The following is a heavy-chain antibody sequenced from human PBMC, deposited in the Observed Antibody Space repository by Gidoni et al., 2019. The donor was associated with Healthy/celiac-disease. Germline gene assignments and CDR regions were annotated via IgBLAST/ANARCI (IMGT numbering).Heavy chain of an antibody. CDR1: GFTFSSYR. CDR3: ARETSEQLVPYYYYYMDV. D-gene: IGHD6-6*01. Sequence: EVQLVETGGGLVQPGGSLGLSCAASGFTFSSYRMNWVRQAPGKGLGWVSYISSSSSTIYYADAVKGRFTISRDNAKNSLYLQMNSLRDEDTAVYYCARETSEQLVPYYYYYMDVWGKGTTVTVSS. J-gene: IGHJ6*03. V-gene: IGHV3-48*02. CDR2: ISSSSSTI.